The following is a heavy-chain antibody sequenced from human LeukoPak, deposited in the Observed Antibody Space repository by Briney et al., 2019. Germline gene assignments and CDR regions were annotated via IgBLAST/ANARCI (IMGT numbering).Heavy chain of an antibody. V-gene: IGHV3-33*01. J-gene: IGHJ4*02. CDR2: LLYDGSNN. CDR1: GFTFSTYG. CDR3: ARDLGKSRYFDY. D-gene: IGHD7-27*01. Sequence: GGSRRLSGAAPGFTFSTYGMHGVRQAPGKGLGGLAILLYDGSNNYYADSVKGRFTISRDNSKNTLYLQVNSLRAEDTAVYYCARDLGKSRYFDYWGQGTLVTVSS.